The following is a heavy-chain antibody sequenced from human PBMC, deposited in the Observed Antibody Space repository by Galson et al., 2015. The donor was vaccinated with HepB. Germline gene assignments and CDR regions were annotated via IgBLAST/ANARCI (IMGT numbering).Heavy chain of an antibody. Sequence: SLRLSCAASGFTVSDTYMIWVRQAPGKGLEWVSVIYSGGSTYYADSVKGRFAISRDNSMNTVYLQMSSLRVEDTAVYYCAGPTTVGAAMAFAYWGQGTLVTVSS. V-gene: IGHV3-53*01. CDR3: AGPTTVGAAMAFAY. J-gene: IGHJ4*02. CDR1: GFTVSDTY. D-gene: IGHD1-26*01. CDR2: IYSGGST.